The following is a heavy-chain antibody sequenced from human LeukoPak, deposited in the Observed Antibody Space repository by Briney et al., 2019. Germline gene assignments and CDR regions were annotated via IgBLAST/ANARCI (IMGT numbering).Heavy chain of an antibody. D-gene: IGHD6-13*01. CDR3: ARSGVIAQQLPQCFFDY. V-gene: IGHV4-39*01. Sequence: SETLSLTCTVSGGSISSSSYYWGCIRQPPGKGLECIGSIYYSGSTYYNLSLKSRVTISVDTSKHQFSLKLSSVTAADTAVYYCARSGVIAQQLPQCFFDYWGQGTLVTVSS. CDR2: IYYSGST. CDR1: GGSISSSSYY. J-gene: IGHJ4*02.